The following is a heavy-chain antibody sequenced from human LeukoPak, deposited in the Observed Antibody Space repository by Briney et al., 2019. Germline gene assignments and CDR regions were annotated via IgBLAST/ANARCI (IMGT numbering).Heavy chain of an antibody. V-gene: IGHV3-30*02. J-gene: IGHJ4*02. CDR1: GFTFSSYG. CDR3: ARKTIFGVVIDY. D-gene: IGHD3-3*01. CDR2: IRYDGSNK. Sequence: GGSLRLSCAASGFTFSSYGMHWVRQAPGKGLEWVAFIRYDGSNKYYADSVKGRFTISRDNSKNTLYLQMNSLRAEDTAVYYCARKTIFGVVIDYWGQGTLVTVSS.